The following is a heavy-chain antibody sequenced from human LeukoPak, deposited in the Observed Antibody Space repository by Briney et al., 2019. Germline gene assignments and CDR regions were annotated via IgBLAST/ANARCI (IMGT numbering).Heavy chain of an antibody. CDR2: IYPGDSDT. J-gene: IGHJ4*02. D-gene: IGHD1-26*01. CDR3: ARQQVDYFDY. Sequence: GESLKISCEGSGYSFTTYWIGWVRQMPGKGLEWMGIIYPGDSDTRYSPSFQGQVTISADKSISTAYLQWSSLQASDTAIYYCARQQVDYFDYWGQGTLVTVSS. CDR1: GYSFTTYW. V-gene: IGHV5-51*01.